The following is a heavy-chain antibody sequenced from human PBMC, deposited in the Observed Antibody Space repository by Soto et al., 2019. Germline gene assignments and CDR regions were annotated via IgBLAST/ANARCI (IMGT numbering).Heavy chain of an antibody. CDR2: TYYRSKWYN. V-gene: IGHV6-1*01. J-gene: IGHJ4*02. CDR3: ARDGGYYDSSGYSFDY. CDR1: GCSVSSNSAA. D-gene: IGHD3-22*01. Sequence: PXQTLSLTWAISGCSVSSNSAAWNLIRQSPSRGLEWLGRTYYRSKWYNDYAVSVKSRITINPDTSKNQFSLQLNSVTPEDTAVYYCARDGGYYDSSGYSFDYWGQGTLVTVSS.